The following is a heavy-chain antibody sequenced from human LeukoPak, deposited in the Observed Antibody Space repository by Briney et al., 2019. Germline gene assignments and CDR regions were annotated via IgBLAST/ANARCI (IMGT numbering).Heavy chain of an antibody. CDR3: AKDQAGITMLRGVFNHYFDY. CDR2: ISFDGSNK. CDR1: GFTFSSYG. D-gene: IGHD3-10*01. V-gene: IGHV3-30*18. J-gene: IGHJ4*02. Sequence: GRSLRLSCAASGFTFSSYGMHWVRQAPGKGLEWVAVISFDGSNKYYADSVKGRFTISKDNSKNTLYLQMNSLRADDTAVYYCAKDQAGITMLRGVFNHYFDYWGQGTLVTVSS.